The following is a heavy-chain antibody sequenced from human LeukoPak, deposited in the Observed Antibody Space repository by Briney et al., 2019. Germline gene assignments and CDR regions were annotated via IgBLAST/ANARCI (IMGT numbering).Heavy chain of an antibody. Sequence: GGSLRLSCAASGFTFSSYAMSWVRQAPGKGLEWVSAISGSGGNTYYADSVKGRFTISRDNSKNTLYLQMNSLRAEDTAVYYCAKDSSGWYDFDYWGQGTLVTVSS. CDR2: ISGSGGNT. V-gene: IGHV3-23*01. CDR1: GFTFSSYA. J-gene: IGHJ4*02. CDR3: AKDSSGWYDFDY. D-gene: IGHD6-19*01.